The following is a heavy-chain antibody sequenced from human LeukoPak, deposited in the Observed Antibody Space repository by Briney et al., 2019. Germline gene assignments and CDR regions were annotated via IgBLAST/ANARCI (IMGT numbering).Heavy chain of an antibody. CDR2: IRRDATYE. CDR1: GFTFSSYG. CDR3: ARGGYYGSGNDFRFDP. Sequence: GGSLRLSCEASGFTFSSYGLHWVRQAPGKGLEWVAFIRRDATYEYYLYSVKGRFPLSRDNSKNPLSLQMSTLRPGATIAYYCARGGYYGSGNDFRFDPWGQGTLVTVSS. J-gene: IGHJ5*02. V-gene: IGHV3-30*02. D-gene: IGHD3-10*01.